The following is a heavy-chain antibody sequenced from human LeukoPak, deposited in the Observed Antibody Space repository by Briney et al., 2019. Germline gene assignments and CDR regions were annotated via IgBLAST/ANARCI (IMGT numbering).Heavy chain of an antibody. CDR3: ARYWGVQLWPHWYFDL. Sequence: SSETLSLTCTVSGGSLSSYYWSWFRQTPGKGAEWIGYIYYSGSNNYNPSLRSRVTISVDQSKNQFSLKLNSVTAADTAVYYCARYWGVQLWPHWYFDLWGRGSLVTVSS. CDR2: IYYSGSN. J-gene: IGHJ2*01. D-gene: IGHD5-18*01. CDR1: GGSLSSYY. V-gene: IGHV4-59*01.